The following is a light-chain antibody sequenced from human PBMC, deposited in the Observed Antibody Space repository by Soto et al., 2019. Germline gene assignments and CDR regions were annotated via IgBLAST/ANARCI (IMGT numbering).Light chain of an antibody. CDR3: HQYNSWPPGT. CDR1: QSISRS. CDR2: DAS. V-gene: IGKV3-15*01. Sequence: EIVLTQSPPMIYLSXRQCATLSXXXSQSISRSLAWYQQKPGQAPRLLISDASTRATGIPARFSGSGSGTEFTLTISSLQSEDFALYYCHQYNSWPPGTFGQGTKVDIK. J-gene: IGKJ2*01.